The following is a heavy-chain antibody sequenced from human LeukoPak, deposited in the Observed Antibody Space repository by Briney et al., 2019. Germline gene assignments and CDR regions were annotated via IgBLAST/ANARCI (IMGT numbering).Heavy chain of an antibody. CDR3: ARTVPVLLWFGESFDY. D-gene: IGHD3-10*01. V-gene: IGHV4-34*01. CDR2: INHSGST. Sequence: SETLSLTCAVYGGSFSGYYWSWIRQPPGKGLEWIGEINHSGSTNYNPSLKSRVTISVDTSKNQFSLKLSSVTATDTAVYYCARTVPVLLWFGESFDYWGQGTLVTVSS. J-gene: IGHJ4*02. CDR1: GGSFSGYY.